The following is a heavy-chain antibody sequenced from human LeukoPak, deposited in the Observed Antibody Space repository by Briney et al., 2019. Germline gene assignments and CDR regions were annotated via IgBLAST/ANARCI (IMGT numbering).Heavy chain of an antibody. CDR2: FDPEDGET. CDR1: GYTLTELS. V-gene: IGHV1-24*01. Sequence: ASVKVSCKVSGYTLTELSMHWVRQAPGKGLEWMGGFDPEDGETIYAQKSQGRVTMTEDTSTDTAYMELSSLRSEDTAVYYCATPLAAAGTFDYWGQGTLVTVSS. CDR3: ATPLAAAGTFDY. D-gene: IGHD6-13*01. J-gene: IGHJ4*02.